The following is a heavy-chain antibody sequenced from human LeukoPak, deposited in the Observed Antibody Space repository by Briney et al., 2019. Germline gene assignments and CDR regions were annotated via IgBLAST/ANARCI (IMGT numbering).Heavy chain of an antibody. CDR1: GDSVSSNIPT. Sequence: SQTLSLTCAISGDSVSSNIPTWNWIRQSPSRGLEWLGRTYYRSKWYNDYAVSVKSRITIKPDTSKNQFSLKLSSVTAADTAVYYCARHEVSGGGGDRFIYYGMDVWGQGTTVTVSS. J-gene: IGHJ6*02. V-gene: IGHV6-1*01. CDR3: ARHEVSGGGGDRFIYYGMDV. D-gene: IGHD2-21*02. CDR2: TYYRSKWYN.